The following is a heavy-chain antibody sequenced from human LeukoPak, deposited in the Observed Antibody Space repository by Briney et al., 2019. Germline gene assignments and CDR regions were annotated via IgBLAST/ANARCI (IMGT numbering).Heavy chain of an antibody. V-gene: IGHV3-48*01. CDR3: ASSRGVFDY. J-gene: IGHJ4*02. D-gene: IGHD2-2*01. CDR2: ISSSSSTI. CDR1: GFTFSNYG. Sequence: PGGSLRLSCAASGFTFSNYGMNWVRQAPGKGLEWVSYISSSSSTIYYADSVKGRFTISRDNAKNSLYLQMNSLRAEDTAVYYCASSRGVFDYWGQGTLVTVSS.